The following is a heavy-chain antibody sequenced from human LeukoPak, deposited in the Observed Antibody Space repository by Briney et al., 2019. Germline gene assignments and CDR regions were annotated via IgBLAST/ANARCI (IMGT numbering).Heavy chain of an antibody. V-gene: IGHV3-20*04. CDR1: GFTFDNYG. CDR3: ARRYSSGWIFDY. J-gene: IGHJ4*02. D-gene: IGHD6-19*01. Sequence: GGSLRLSCAASGFTFDNYGMTWVRQAPGKGLEWVSDINWNSMSTHYADSVKGRFTISKDNAKNSLHLQMNSLRAEDTALYYCARRYSSGWIFDYWGQGTLVTVSS. CDR2: INWNSMST.